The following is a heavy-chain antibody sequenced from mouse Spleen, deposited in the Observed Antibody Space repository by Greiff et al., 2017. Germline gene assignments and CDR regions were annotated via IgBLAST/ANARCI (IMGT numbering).Heavy chain of an antibody. Sequence: LQQPGAELVKPGASVKMSCKASGYTFTSYNMHWVKQTPGQGLEWIGAIYPGNGDTSYNQKFKGKATLTADKSSSTAYMQLSSLTSEDSAVYYCARSRYDYWGQGTTLTVSS. V-gene: IGHV1-12*01. D-gene: IGHD2-14*01. CDR2: IYPGNGDT. CDR3: ARSRYDY. CDR1: GYTFTSYN. J-gene: IGHJ2*01.